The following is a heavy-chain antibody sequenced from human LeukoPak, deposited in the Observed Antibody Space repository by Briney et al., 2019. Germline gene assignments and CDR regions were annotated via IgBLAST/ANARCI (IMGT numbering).Heavy chain of an antibody. V-gene: IGHV3-74*01. CDR3: VRDNAYTFDY. CDR1: GFKFNSYW. D-gene: IGHD5-24*01. J-gene: IGHJ4*01. CDR2: INTHGNTA. Sequence: GGSLRLSCAVSGFKFNSYWMNWVRQVPGKGLVWVAHINTHGNTANYADSVKGRFTISRDNAKSTLYLQMNSLRAEDTAIYYCVRDNAYTFDYWGHGTLVTVSS.